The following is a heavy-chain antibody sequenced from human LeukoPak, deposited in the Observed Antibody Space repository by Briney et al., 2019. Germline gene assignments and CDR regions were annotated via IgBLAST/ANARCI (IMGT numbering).Heavy chain of an antibody. J-gene: IGHJ4*02. CDR2: IKQDGSEK. CDR3: ASSESSDYYDSSGYY. Sequence: GGSLRLSCAASGFTFSSYWMSWVRQAPGKGLEWVANIKQDGSEKYYVDSVKGRFTISRDNAKNSLYLQMNSLRAEDTAVYYCASSESSDYYDSSGYYWGQGTLVTVSS. CDR1: GFTFSSYW. D-gene: IGHD3-22*01. V-gene: IGHV3-7*01.